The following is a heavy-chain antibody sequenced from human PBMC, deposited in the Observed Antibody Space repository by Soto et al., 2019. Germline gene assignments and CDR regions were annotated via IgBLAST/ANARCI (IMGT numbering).Heavy chain of an antibody. D-gene: IGHD3-22*01. CDR2: IYYSGST. CDR3: ASRNYDNGY. J-gene: IGHJ4*02. CDR1: GGSISSSSYY. V-gene: IGHV4-39*01. Sequence: QLQLQESGPGLVKPSETLSLTCTVSGGSISSSSYYWGWLRQPPGKGLEWIGSIYYSGSTYYNPSLKSRVTISVDTSKNQFSLKLSSVTAADTAVYYCASRNYDNGYWGQGTLVTVSS.